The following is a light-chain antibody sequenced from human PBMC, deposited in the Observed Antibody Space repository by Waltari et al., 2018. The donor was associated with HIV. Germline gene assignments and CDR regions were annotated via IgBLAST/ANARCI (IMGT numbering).Light chain of an antibody. CDR3: QQYNNWPPT. CDR2: GAS. V-gene: IGKV3-15*01. Sequence: EIVMTQSPATLSVSPGERATLSCRASQSVTSNLAWYQQNPGQAPRLLIYGASTRATGIPARFSGGGSGTEFTLTIRSLQSEDFAVYYCQQYNNWPPTFGQGTKVEIK. CDR1: QSVTSN. J-gene: IGKJ1*01.